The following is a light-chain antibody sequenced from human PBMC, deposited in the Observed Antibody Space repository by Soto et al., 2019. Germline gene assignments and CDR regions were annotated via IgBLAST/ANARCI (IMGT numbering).Light chain of an antibody. CDR1: SSNIGGNA. V-gene: IGLV1-44*01. J-gene: IGLJ2*01. Sequence: QSVLTQPPSASGTPGQRVTISCSGSSSNIGGNAVNWYQQLPGTAPKVLIHSNNQRPSGVPDRFSGSKSGTSASLAISGLQSEDEADYYCAVWDDSLNGVVFGGGTKLT. CDR2: SNN. CDR3: AVWDDSLNGVV.